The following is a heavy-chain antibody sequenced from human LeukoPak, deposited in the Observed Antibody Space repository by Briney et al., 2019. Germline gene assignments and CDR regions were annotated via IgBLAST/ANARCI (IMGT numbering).Heavy chain of an antibody. D-gene: IGHD6-19*01. CDR3: ARDGPNVAVAGTFDY. Sequence: PGRSLRLSCAASGFTFDDYAMHWVRQAPGKGLEWVSGISWNSGSIGYADSVKGRFTISRDNAKNSLYLQMNSLRAEDTAVYYCARDGPNVAVAGTFDYWGQGTLVTVSS. J-gene: IGHJ4*02. CDR1: GFTFDDYA. V-gene: IGHV3-9*01. CDR2: ISWNSGSI.